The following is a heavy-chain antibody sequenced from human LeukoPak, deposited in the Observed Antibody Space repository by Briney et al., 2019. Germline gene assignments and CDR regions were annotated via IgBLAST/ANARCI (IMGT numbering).Heavy chain of an antibody. V-gene: IGHV4-59*01. CDR3: ARDLSRYTYDY. Sequence: SETLSLTCTVSGGSISSYYWSWIRQPPGKGLEWIGYMYYSGSTNYNPSLKSRVTISVDTSKNQFSLKLSSVTAADTAVYYCARDLSRYTYDYWGQGTLVTVSS. CDR1: GGSISSYY. D-gene: IGHD5-18*01. J-gene: IGHJ4*02. CDR2: MYYSGST.